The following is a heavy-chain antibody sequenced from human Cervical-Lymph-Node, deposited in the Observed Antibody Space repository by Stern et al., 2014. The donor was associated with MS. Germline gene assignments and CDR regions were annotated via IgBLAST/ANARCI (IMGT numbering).Heavy chain of an antibody. J-gene: IGHJ4*02. V-gene: IGHV3-48*01. Sequence: EVQLVESGGGLVQPGGSLRLSCAASGFTFSSYSLNWVRQAPGKGLEWVSYISSSSSTIYYADSVKGRCTISRDNAKNSLYLQMNSLRAEDTAVYYCARDPSPFYYDSSGYVDYWGQGTLVTVSS. CDR1: GFTFSSYS. CDR3: ARDPSPFYYDSSGYVDY. CDR2: ISSSSSTI. D-gene: IGHD3-22*01.